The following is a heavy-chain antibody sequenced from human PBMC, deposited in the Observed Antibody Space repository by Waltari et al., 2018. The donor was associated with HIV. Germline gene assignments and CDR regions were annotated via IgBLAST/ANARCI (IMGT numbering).Heavy chain of an antibody. V-gene: IGHV3-23*01. D-gene: IGHD5-12*01. J-gene: IGHJ4*02. CDR1: GFTFSNYA. CDR2: IDGSGIT. CDR3: AKSYGYNFRSTYFDN. Sequence: EVQLLESGGGLVQPGGSLRLSCATSGFTFSNYAVLWVRQAPGTGVEGVSFIDGSGITKYASSVRGRFAISRDNSKNTLYLQMESLRAEDTAVYYCAKSYGYNFRSTYFDNWGQGTLLTVSS.